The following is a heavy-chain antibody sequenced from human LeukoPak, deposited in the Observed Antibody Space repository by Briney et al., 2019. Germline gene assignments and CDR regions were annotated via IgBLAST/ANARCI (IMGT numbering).Heavy chain of an antibody. CDR1: GFTFTTYG. D-gene: IGHD6-13*01. V-gene: IGHV3-23*01. J-gene: IGHJ4*02. Sequence: GGSLRLSCSASGFTFTTYGMNWVRQAPGKGLEGVSGIGGSGIRTYYADSVKGRFTISRDNSKNTLYLQMNSLRAEDTALYYCAKTGGIAVAHWGQGTLVTVSS. CDR2: IGGSGIRT. CDR3: AKTGGIAVAH.